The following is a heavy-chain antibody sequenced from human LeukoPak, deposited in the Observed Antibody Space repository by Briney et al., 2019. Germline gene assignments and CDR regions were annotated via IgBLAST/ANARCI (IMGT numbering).Heavy chain of an antibody. CDR1: GYTFTGYY. D-gene: IGHD2-2*01. V-gene: IGHV1-18*04. CDR2: ISAYNGNT. CDR3: AAGSSTNQRLKN. J-gene: IGHJ4*02. Sequence: ASVKVSCKASGYTFTGYYMHWVRQAPGQGLEWMGWISAYNGNTNYAQRLQGRVTMTTDTSTSTAYMELRSLRSDDTAVYYCAAGSSTNQRLKNWGQGTLVTVSS.